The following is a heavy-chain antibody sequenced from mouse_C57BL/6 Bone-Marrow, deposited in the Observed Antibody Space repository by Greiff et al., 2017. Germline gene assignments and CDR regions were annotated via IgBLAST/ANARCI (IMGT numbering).Heavy chain of an antibody. CDR3: ASYYDYDGYYFDY. CDR1: GYTFTSYW. CDR2: IYPGSGST. V-gene: IGHV1-55*01. Sequence: QVQLQQPGAELVKPGASVTMSCKASGYTFTSYWITWVKQSPGQGLEWIGDIYPGSGSTNYNEKFKSKATLTVDTSSSTAYMQLSSLTSEDSAVYSCASYYDYDGYYFDYWGQGTTLTVSS. D-gene: IGHD2-4*01. J-gene: IGHJ2*01.